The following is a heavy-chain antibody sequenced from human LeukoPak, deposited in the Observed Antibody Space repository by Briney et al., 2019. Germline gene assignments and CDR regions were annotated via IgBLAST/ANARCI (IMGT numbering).Heavy chain of an antibody. V-gene: IGHV3-33*08. CDR1: GFTFSSYG. CDR2: IWYGGSNK. J-gene: IGHJ3*02. Sequence: GRSLRLSCAASGFTFSSYGMHWVRQAPGKGLEWVAVIWYGGSNKYYADSVKGRFTISRDNSKNTLYLQMNSLRAEDTAVYYCAKGSGSYYGDDAFDIWGQGTMVTVSS. CDR3: AKGSGSYYGDDAFDI. D-gene: IGHD1-26*01.